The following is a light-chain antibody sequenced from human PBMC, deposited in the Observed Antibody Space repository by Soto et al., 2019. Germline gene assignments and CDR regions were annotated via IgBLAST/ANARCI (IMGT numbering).Light chain of an antibody. V-gene: IGLV1-44*01. Sequence: QSVLTQPPSASGTPGQRVIISCSGSSSNIGRNTVNWYQLLPGTAPRLLVYTNNQRPSGVPDRFSGSKSGTSASLAISGLQSEDESDYFCAAWDDSLNGWVFGGGTQVTVL. CDR2: TNN. CDR3: AAWDDSLNGWV. J-gene: IGLJ3*02. CDR1: SSNIGRNT.